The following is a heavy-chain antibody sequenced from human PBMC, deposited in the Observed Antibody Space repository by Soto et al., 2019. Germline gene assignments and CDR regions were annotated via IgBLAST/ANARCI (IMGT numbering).Heavy chain of an antibody. D-gene: IGHD4-4*01. Sequence: LQLQESGPGLVKPSETLSLTCTVSGGSISSSSYYWGWIRQPPGKGLEWIGSIYYSGSTYYNPSLTSRVTISVDTSKNQCSLKLSSVTAADTAVYYCVVNNYPAYYYYYGMYVWGQGTTVTFSS. CDR3: VVNNYPAYYYYYGMYV. V-gene: IGHV4-39*01. CDR1: GGSISSSSYY. CDR2: IYYSGST. J-gene: IGHJ6*02.